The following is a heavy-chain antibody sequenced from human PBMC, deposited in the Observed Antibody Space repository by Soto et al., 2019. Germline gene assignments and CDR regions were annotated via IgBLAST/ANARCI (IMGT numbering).Heavy chain of an antibody. CDR1: GYTFTSYA. CDR3: ARGFGVGIIHYYYYGMDV. D-gene: IGHD3-3*01. CDR2: INAGNGNT. Sequence: GASVKVSCKASGYTFTSYAMHWVRQPPGQRLEWMGWINAGNGNTKYSQKFQGRVTITRDTSASTAYMELSSLRSEDTAVYYCARGFGVGIIHYYYYGMDVWGQGTTVTVSS. J-gene: IGHJ6*02. V-gene: IGHV1-3*01.